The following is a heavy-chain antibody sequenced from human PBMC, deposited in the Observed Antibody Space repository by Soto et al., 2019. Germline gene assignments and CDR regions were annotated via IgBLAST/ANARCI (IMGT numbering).Heavy chain of an antibody. CDR1: GYTFTSYY. D-gene: IGHD5-12*01. CDR3: ARVRSGYDYVY. CDR2: INPSGGST. J-gene: IGHJ4*02. Sequence: ASVKVSCKASGYTFTSYYMHWVRQAPGQGLEWMGIINPSGGSTSYAQKFQGRVTMTRDTSTSTVYMELSSLRSKDTAVYYCARVRSGYDYVYWGQGTLVTVSS. V-gene: IGHV1-46*01.